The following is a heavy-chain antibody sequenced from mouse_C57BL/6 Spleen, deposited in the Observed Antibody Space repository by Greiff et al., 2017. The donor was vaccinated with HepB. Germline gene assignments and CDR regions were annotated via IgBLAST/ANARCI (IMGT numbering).Heavy chain of an antibody. D-gene: IGHD2-10*02. Sequence: EVKLVESGGGLVQPKGSLKLSCAASGFSFNTYAMNWVRQAPGKGLEWVARIRSKSNNYATYYADSVKDRFTISRDDSESMLYLQMNNLKTEDTAMYYCGREKGVWYYFDYWGQGTTLTVSS. V-gene: IGHV10-1*01. CDR1: GFSFNTYA. J-gene: IGHJ2*01. CDR3: GREKGVWYYFDY. CDR2: IRSKSNNYAT.